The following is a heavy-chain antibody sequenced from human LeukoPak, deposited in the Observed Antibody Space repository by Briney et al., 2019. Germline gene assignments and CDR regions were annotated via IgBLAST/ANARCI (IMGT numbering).Heavy chain of an antibody. V-gene: IGHV3-23*01. CDR2: ISGSGGST. Sequence: GGSLRLSSAASVFTFSSYAMSGVRQAPGKGLEWGSAISGSGGSTYYADSVKGRFTISRDNSKNTLYLQMNSLRAEDTAVYYCAKEGMAFDYWGQGTLVTVSS. CDR3: AKEGMAFDY. CDR1: VFTFSSYA. J-gene: IGHJ4*02. D-gene: IGHD5-24*01.